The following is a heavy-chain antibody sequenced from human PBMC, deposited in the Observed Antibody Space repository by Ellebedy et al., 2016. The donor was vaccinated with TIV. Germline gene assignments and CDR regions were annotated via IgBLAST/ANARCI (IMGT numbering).Heavy chain of an antibody. CDR3: ATRVWFGELR. CDR1: GGTFSSYA. J-gene: IGHJ4*02. CDR2: IIPIFGTA. V-gene: IGHV1-69*13. D-gene: IGHD3-10*01. Sequence: SVKVSXKASGGTFSSYAISWVRQAPGQGLEWMGGIIPIFGTANYEQKFQGRVTITADESTSTAYMELSSLRSEDTAVYYCATRVWFGELRWGQGTLVTVSS.